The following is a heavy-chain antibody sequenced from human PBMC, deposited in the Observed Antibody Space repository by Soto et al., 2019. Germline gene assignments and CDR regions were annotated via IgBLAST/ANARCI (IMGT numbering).Heavy chain of an antibody. V-gene: IGHV3-30*18. CDR3: AKDLTIFGVVNDY. CDR2: ISYDGSNK. J-gene: IGHJ4*02. CDR1: GFTFSSYG. Sequence: GSLRLSCAASGFTFSSYGMHWVRQAPGKGLEWVAVISYDGSNKYYADSVKGRFTISRDNSKNTLYLQMNSLRAEDTAAYYCAKDLTIFGVVNDYWGQGTLVTVSS. D-gene: IGHD3-3*01.